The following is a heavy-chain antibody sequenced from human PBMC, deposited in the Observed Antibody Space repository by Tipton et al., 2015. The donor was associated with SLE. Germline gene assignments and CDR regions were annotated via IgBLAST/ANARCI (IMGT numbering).Heavy chain of an antibody. Sequence: TLSLTCTVSGGSISSYYWSWIRQPPGKGLGWIGYIYYSGSTNYNPSLKSRVTISVDTSKNQFSLKLSSVTAADTAVYYCARLMMGPVIVVVPAGEGTARGVYNWFDPWGQGTLVTVSS. CDR2: IYYSGST. J-gene: IGHJ5*02. D-gene: IGHD2-2*01. CDR3: ARLMMGPVIVVVPAGEGTARGVYNWFDP. V-gene: IGHV4-59*01. CDR1: GGSISSYY.